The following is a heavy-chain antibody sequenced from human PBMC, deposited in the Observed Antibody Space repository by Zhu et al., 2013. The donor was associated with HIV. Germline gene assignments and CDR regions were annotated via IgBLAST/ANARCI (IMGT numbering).Heavy chain of an antibody. CDR2: ISYDGSNK. CDR1: GFTFSSYA. CDR3: ARGVQGAHSSSSEYWFDP. V-gene: IGHV3-30-3*01. J-gene: IGHJ5*02. D-gene: IGHD6-6*01. Sequence: VQLVESGGGVVQPGRSLRLSCAASGFTFSSYAMHWVRQAPGKGLEWVAVISYDGSNKYYADSVKGRFTISRDNSKNTLYLQMNSLRAEDTAVYYCARGVQGAHSSSSEYWFDPWGQGTLVTVSS.